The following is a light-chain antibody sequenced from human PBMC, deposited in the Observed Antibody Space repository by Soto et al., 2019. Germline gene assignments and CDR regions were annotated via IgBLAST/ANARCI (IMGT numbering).Light chain of an antibody. CDR1: TSDVGGYNY. CDR3: GSYTGSITYV. J-gene: IGLJ1*01. V-gene: IGLV2-14*01. Sequence: QSVLTQPASVSGSLGQSVTISCTGTTSDVGGYNYVSWYQQHPGKAPILMIYEVTNRPSGVSNRFSGSKSSNTASLTISGLQVEDEAEYYCGSYTGSITYVFGTGTKVTV. CDR2: EVT.